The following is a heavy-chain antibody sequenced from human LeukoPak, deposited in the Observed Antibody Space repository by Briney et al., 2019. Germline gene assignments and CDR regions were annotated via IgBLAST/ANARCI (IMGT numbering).Heavy chain of an antibody. V-gene: IGHV1-2*02. D-gene: IGHD2/OR15-2a*01. CDR2: INPNSGGA. Sequence: PRASVKVSCKASGYTFTGYYIHLVRQAPGQGLEWMGWINPNSGGANYAQKFRGRVTMTRDTSISTAYMELSRLRSDDMAVYYCARGGNWSPYGMDVWGQGTTVTVSS. CDR1: GYTFTGYY. J-gene: IGHJ6*02. CDR3: ARGGNWSPYGMDV.